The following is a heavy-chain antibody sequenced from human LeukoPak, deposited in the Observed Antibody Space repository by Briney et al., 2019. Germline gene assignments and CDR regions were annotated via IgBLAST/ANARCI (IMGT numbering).Heavy chain of an antibody. V-gene: IGHV4-34*01. CDR2: INHSGGT. Sequence: GSLRLSCAASGFTFSDYYMSWIRQAPGKGLEWIGEINHSGGTNYNPSLKSRVTISVDTSKNQFSLMLSSVTAADTAVYYCARPRHSSSGYDPFDIWGQGTMVTVSS. CDR1: GFTFSDYY. CDR3: ARPRHSSSGYDPFDI. J-gene: IGHJ3*02. D-gene: IGHD6-13*01.